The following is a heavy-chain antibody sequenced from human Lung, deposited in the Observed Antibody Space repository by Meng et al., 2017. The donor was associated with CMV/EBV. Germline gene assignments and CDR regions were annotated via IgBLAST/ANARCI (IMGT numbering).Heavy chain of an antibody. CDR3: ARGLVGASGVF. CDR2: ISYDGNSQ. CDR1: GFTFNTHG. V-gene: IGHV3-30-3*01. Sequence: GESLKISCAASGFTFNTHGIHWVRQAPGKGLEWVALISYDGNSQYYADSVKGRFTVSRDNLQMNSLRPEDTATYYCARGLVGASGVFWGQGTLVTVSS. D-gene: IGHD1-26*01. J-gene: IGHJ4*02.